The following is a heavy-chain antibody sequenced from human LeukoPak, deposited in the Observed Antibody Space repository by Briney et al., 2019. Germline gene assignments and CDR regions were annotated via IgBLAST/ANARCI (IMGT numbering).Heavy chain of an antibody. CDR3: AREAHCSGGSCYYADY. Sequence: SETLSLTCTVSGGSVSSGSYFWSWIRQPPGKGLEWIGYIYYSGSTNYNPSLKSRVTISKDTFKNQFSLKLSSVTAADTAVYYCAREAHCSGGSCYYADYWGQGNLVTVSS. J-gene: IGHJ4*02. CDR1: GGSVSSGSYF. CDR2: IYYSGST. D-gene: IGHD2-15*01. V-gene: IGHV4-61*01.